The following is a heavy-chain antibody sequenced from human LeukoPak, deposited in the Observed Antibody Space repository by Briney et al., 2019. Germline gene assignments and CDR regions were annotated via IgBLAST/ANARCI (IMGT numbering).Heavy chain of an antibody. CDR2: ISGSGGST. CDR3: AKDFTGSSGY. D-gene: IGHD6-19*01. V-gene: IGHV3-23*01. Sequence: PGGSLRLSCGASGFTFRSYWMTWVRQAPGKGLEWVSAISGSGGSTYYADSVKGRFTISRDNSKNTLYLQMNSLRAEDTAVYYCAKDFTGSSGYWGQGTLVTVSS. J-gene: IGHJ4*02. CDR1: GFTFRSYW.